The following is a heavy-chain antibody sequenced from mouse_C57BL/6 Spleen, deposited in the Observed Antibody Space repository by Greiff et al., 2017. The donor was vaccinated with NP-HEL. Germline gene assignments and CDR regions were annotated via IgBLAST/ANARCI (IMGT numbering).Heavy chain of an antibody. D-gene: IGHD1-1*01. J-gene: IGHJ1*03. CDR3: ARWVVAHWYFDV. CDR1: GYTFTDYN. V-gene: IGHV1-18*01. Sequence: EVQLQESGPELVKPGASVKIPCKASGYTFTDYNMDWVKQSHGKSLEWIGDINPNNGGTIYNQKFKGKATLTVDKSSSTAYMELRSLTSEDTAVYYCARWVVAHWYFDVWGTGTTVTVSS. CDR2: INPNNGGT.